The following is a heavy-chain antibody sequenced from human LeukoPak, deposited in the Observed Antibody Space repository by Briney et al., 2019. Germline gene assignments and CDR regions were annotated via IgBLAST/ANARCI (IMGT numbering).Heavy chain of an antibody. D-gene: IGHD6-19*01. V-gene: IGHV4-34*01. CDR2: INHSGST. CDR3: ASLPGGWSYFQH. Sequence: SETLSLTCTVSGGSISSYYWSWIRQPPGKGLEWIGEINHSGSTNYNPSLKSRVTISVDTSKNQFSLKLSSVTAADTAVYYCASLPGGWSYFQHWGQGTLVTVSS. J-gene: IGHJ1*01. CDR1: GGSISSYY.